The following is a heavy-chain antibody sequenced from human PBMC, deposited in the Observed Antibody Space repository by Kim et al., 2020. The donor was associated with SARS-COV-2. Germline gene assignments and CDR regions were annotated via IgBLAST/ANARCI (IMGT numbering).Heavy chain of an antibody. J-gene: IGHJ4*02. CDR3: AKDHPSDGWATFDL. V-gene: IGHV3-23*01. CDR2: IIRNDGRA. Sequence: GGSLRLSCVASGYSISSFAMSWVRQAPGKGLEWVSAIIRNDGRAYYADSVRGRFTISRDSSKNTVYLQLNHVRAEDTAVYFCAKDHPSDGWATFDLWGQG. D-gene: IGHD6-19*01. CDR1: GYSISSFA.